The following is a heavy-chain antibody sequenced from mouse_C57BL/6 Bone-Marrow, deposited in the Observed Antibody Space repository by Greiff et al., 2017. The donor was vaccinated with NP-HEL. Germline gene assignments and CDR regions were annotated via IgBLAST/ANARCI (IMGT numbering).Heavy chain of an antibody. Sequence: EVQGVESGAELVRPGASVKLSCTASGFNIKDDYMHWVKQRPEQGLEWIGWIDPENGDTEYASKFQGKATITADTSSNTAYLQLSSLTSEDTAVYYCTTILRNYYAMDYWGQGTSVTVSS. CDR3: TTILRNYYAMDY. CDR2: IDPENGDT. CDR1: GFNIKDDY. V-gene: IGHV14-4*01. J-gene: IGHJ4*01. D-gene: IGHD1-1*01.